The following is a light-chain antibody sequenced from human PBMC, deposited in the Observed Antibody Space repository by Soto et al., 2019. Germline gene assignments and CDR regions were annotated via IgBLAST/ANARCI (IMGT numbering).Light chain of an antibody. CDR1: QSISSY. CDR2: AAS. V-gene: IGKV1-39*01. J-gene: IGKJ1*01. Sequence: DIQLTQSPSSLSASVGNRVTITCRASQSISSYLNWHQQKPGKAPKLLIYAASSLQSGVPSRFSGSGSGTDFTLTISSLQPEDFATYYCQQSYSTPWTFGQGTRWISN. CDR3: QQSYSTPWT.